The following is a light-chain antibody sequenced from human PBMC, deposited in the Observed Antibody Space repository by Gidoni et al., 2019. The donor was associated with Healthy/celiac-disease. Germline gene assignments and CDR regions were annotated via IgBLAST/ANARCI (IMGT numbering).Light chain of an antibody. J-gene: IGKJ1*01. V-gene: IGKV4-1*01. CDR2: WAS. Sequence: DIVLTQSPDSLAVSLGERATIHCKSSQRVLYSSNNKNYFAWYQQKPGQTPKLLIYWASTRESGVPDRFSGSGSGTDFTLTISSLQAEDVAVYYCKQYYSTPRTCGQGTKVEIK. CDR1: QRVLYSSNNKNY. CDR3: KQYYSTPRT.